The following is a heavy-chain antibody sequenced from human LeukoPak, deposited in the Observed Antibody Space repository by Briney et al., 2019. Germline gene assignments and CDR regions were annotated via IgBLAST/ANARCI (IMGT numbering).Heavy chain of an antibody. V-gene: IGHV3-7*01. CDR1: GFTFSSYL. CDR3: ARDSGPLDY. J-gene: IGHJ4*02. D-gene: IGHD2-15*01. CDR2: INKDGSEK. Sequence: PGGSLRLSCTASGFTFSSYLMSWVRQAPGKGLEWVANINKDGSEKYYVDSVKGRFTISRDNAKNSLHLQMNSLRAEDTAVYYCARDSGPLDYWGQGTLVTVSS.